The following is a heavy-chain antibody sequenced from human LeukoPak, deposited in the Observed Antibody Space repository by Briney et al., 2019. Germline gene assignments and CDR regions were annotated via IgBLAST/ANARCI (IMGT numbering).Heavy chain of an antibody. CDR1: GFTFSSYG. CDR2: ISYDGSNK. Sequence: PGGSLRLSCAASGFTFSSYGMHWVRQAPGKGLEWVAVISYDGSNKYYADSVKGRFTISRDNSKNTLYLQMNSLRAEDTAVYYCARDFSRNLLLGAFDIWGQGTMVTVSS. D-gene: IGHD2-21*02. V-gene: IGHV3-30*03. CDR3: ARDFSRNLLLGAFDI. J-gene: IGHJ3*02.